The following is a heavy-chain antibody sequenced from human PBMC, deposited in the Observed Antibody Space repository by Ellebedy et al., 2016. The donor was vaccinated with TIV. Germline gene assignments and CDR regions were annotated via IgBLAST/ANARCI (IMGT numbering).Heavy chain of an antibody. J-gene: IGHJ6*02. V-gene: IGHV1-69*04. D-gene: IGHD6-13*01. CDR3: ARDLGYSSSWSLYYYYGMDV. CDR1: GGTFSSYA. Sequence: AASVKVSCKASGGTFSSYAISWVRQAPGQGLEWMGRIIPILGIANYAQKFQGRVTITADKSTSTAYMELSSLRSEDTAVYYCARDLGYSSSWSLYYYYGMDVWGQGTTVTVSS. CDR2: IIPILGIA.